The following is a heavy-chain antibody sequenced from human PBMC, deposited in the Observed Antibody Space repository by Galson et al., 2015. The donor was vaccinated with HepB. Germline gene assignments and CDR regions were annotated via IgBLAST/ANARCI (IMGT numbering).Heavy chain of an antibody. CDR1: GFAVSNNH. CDR3: ARDADRLLGAAFDI. CDR2: ILSGGRT. J-gene: IGHJ3*02. Sequence: SLRLSCAASGFAVSNNHVAWVRQAPGKGLEWVSLILSGGRTNFADSVRGRFTISRDNSANIVYLQMNNLRLDDTALYYCARDADRLLGAAFDIWGQGTLVTVSS. D-gene: IGHD2-21*01. V-gene: IGHV3-53*01.